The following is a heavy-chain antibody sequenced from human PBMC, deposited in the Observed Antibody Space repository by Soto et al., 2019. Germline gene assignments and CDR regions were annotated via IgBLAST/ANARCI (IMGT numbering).Heavy chain of an antibody. CDR2: MNPNSGNT. J-gene: IGHJ5*02. CDR1: GYTFTSYD. D-gene: IGHD4-17*01. V-gene: IGHV1-8*01. Sequence: QVQLVQSGAEVKKPGASVKVSCKASGYTFTSYDINWVRQATGQGLECMGWMNPNSGNTGYAQKFQGRVTMTRNTSISTAYMELSSLRSEDTAVYYCARGGQTGDGKPGGNWFDPWGQGTLVTVSS. CDR3: ARGGQTGDGKPGGNWFDP.